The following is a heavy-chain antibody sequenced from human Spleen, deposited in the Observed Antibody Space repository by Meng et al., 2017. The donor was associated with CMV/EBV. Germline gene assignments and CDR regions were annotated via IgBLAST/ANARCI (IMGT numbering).Heavy chain of an antibody. CDR1: GLTFSNYA. D-gene: IGHD2-2*01. CDR2: ISSSGSYI. V-gene: IGHV3-21*01. CDR3: ARSTMYLGYCTTTSCYHDY. J-gene: IGHJ4*02. Sequence: ESLKISCATSGLTFSNYAMNWVRQAPGKGLEWVSSISSSGSYIFYADSVKGRFTISRDNAENSLYLHLNSLTAEDTAVYFCARSTMYLGYCTTTSCYHDYWGQGTLVTVSS.